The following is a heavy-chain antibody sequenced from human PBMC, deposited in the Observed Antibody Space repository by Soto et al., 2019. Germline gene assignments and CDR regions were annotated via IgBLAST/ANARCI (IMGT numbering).Heavy chain of an antibody. CDR1: GGSFSGYY. CDR3: ARGRSLITMTVVVNKKGFDY. Sequence: PSETLSLTCAVYGGSFSGYYWSWIRQPPGKGLEWIGEINHSGSTNYNPSLKSRVTISVDTSKNQFSLKLSSVTAADTAVYYCARGRSLITMTVVVNKKGFDYWGQGTLVTVSS. J-gene: IGHJ4*02. V-gene: IGHV4-34*01. D-gene: IGHD3-22*01. CDR2: INHSGST.